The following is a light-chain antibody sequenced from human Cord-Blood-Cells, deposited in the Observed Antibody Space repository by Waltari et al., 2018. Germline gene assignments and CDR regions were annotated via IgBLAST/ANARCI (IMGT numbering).Light chain of an antibody. J-gene: IGLJ3*02. Sequence: QSVLTQPPSASGTPGQRVTISCSGRSSNIGSNYVYWYQQLPGTAPKLLIYRKNQRPSGVPDRFSGSKSGTSASLAISGLRSEDEADYYCAAWDDSLSGWVFGGGTKLTVL. CDR3: AAWDDSLSGWV. V-gene: IGLV1-47*01. CDR1: SSNIGSNY. CDR2: RKN.